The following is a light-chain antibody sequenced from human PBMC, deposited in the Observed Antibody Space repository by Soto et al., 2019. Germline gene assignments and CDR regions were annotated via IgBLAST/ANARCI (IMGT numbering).Light chain of an antibody. V-gene: IGKV2-28*01. CDR2: DVS. J-gene: IGKJ2*01. CDR3: QHTTDFT. CDR1: QSLLNSNGYNY. Sequence: LMTQSPLSLPVTPIEPASIPSRSSQSLLNSNGYNYLDWYLQKPGKAPKLLIYDVSNLERGVPPRFSGSTSGAESTLTITGLQPDDLGTYYCQHTTDFTFGQGTKVDIK.